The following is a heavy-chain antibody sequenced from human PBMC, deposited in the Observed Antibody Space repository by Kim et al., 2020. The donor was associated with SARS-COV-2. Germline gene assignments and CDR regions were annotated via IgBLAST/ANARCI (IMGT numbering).Heavy chain of an antibody. Sequence: YSPSFQGQVTISADKSISTAYLQWSSLKASDTAMYYCARQPGTTGGAFDIWGQGTMVTVSS. V-gene: IGHV5-51*01. J-gene: IGHJ3*02. CDR3: ARQPGTTGGAFDI. D-gene: IGHD1-1*01.